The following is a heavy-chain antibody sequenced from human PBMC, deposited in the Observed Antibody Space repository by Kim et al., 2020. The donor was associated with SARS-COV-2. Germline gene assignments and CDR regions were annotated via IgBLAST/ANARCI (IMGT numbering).Heavy chain of an antibody. CDR3: VNGVAGAGLEPNWYFGL. J-gene: IGHJ2*01. CDR1: GFAFSGYG. D-gene: IGHD6-19*01. V-gene: IGHV3-23*01. CDR2: ISRGGTNT. Sequence: GGSLRLSCAASGFAFSGYGMSWVRQAPGKGLEWVSAISRGGTNTYYADSVEGRFTISRDNSENTLYVHMNSLRVEDTAVYFCVNGVAGAGLEPNWYFGLWGRGTLVPVSS.